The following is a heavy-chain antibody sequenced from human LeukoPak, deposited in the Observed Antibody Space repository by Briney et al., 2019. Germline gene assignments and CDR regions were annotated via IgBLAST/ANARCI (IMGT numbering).Heavy chain of an antibody. CDR3: ATYYCSTTSCYPYFFDY. CDR2: IIPIFGTA. D-gene: IGHD2-2*01. V-gene: IGHV1-69*05. J-gene: IGHJ4*02. CDR1: GGTFSSYA. Sequence: GASVKVSCKASGGTFSSYAISWVRQAPGQGLEWMGGIIPIFGTANYAQKFQGRVTMTTDTSTSTAHMELRSLRSDDTAVYYCATYYCSTTSCYPYFFDYWGQGTLVTVSS.